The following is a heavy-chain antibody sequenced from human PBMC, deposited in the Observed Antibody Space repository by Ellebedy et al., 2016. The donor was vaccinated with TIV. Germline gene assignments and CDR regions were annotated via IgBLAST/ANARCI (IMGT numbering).Heavy chain of an antibody. CDR1: GFTFSSYG. CDR2: ISYDGSNK. CDR3: ARDRITMVRGVGPFDY. J-gene: IGHJ4*02. V-gene: IGHV3-30*03. Sequence: GESLKISCAASGFTFSSYGMHWVRQAPGKGLEWVAVISYDGSNKYYADSVKGRFTISRDNSKNTLYLQMNSLRAEDTAVYYCARDRITMVRGVGPFDYWGQGTLVTVSS. D-gene: IGHD3-10*01.